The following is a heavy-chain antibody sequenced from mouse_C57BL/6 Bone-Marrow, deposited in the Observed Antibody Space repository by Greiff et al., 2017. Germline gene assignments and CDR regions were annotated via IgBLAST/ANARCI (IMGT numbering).Heavy chain of an antibody. J-gene: IGHJ3*01. CDR3: ARSSSGYAY. CDR1: GYTFTSYW. D-gene: IGHD3-2*02. Sequence: QVQLQQPGAELVKPGASVKLSCKASGYTFTSYWMHWVKQRPGQGLEWIGDIYPGSGSTNYNEKFKSKATLTVDTSSSTAYMQLSSLTSEDSAVYYCARSSSGYAYWGQGTLVTVSA. V-gene: IGHV1-55*01. CDR2: IYPGSGST.